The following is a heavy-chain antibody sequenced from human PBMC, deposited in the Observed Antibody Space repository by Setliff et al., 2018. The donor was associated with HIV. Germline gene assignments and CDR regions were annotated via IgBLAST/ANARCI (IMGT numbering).Heavy chain of an antibody. V-gene: IGHV1-3*01. CDR1: GYTFTNYA. D-gene: IGHD3-22*01. CDR3: ATGRHYYDSSDYPANPFDV. CDR2: INAGNGDT. J-gene: IGHJ3*01. Sequence: ASVKVSCKASGYTFTNYAILWVRQAPGRGLEWMGWINAGNGDTKYSQNFQGRVTITMDTSATTVYMELRSLGSEDTAVYYCATGRHYYDSSDYPANPFDVWGQGTLVTVSS.